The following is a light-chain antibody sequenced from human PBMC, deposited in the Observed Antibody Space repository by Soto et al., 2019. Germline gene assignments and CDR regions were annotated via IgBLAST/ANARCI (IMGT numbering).Light chain of an antibody. CDR1: QSVSSY. J-gene: IGKJ1*01. CDR3: QHYNSYSEA. CDR2: DAS. Sequence: ENVLTQSPGTLSLSPGERATLSCRASQSVSSYLAWYQQKPGQAPRLLIYDASNRATGIPARFSGSGSGTEFTLTISSLQPDDFATYYCQHYNSYSEAFGQGTKVDIK. V-gene: IGKV3-11*01.